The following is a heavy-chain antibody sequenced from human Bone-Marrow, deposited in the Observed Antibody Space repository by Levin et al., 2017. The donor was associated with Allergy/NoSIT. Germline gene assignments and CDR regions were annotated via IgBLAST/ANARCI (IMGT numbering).Heavy chain of an antibody. CDR1: GFTFSSYG. V-gene: IGHV3-30*18. CDR2: ISYDGSNK. Sequence: PGGSLRLSCAASGFTFSSYGMHWVRQAPGKGLEWVAVISYDGSNKYYADSVKGRFTISRDNSKNTLYLQMNSLRAEDTAVYYCAKAEFQSSSWYYFDYWGQGTLVTVSS. D-gene: IGHD6-13*01. CDR3: AKAEFQSSSWYYFDY. J-gene: IGHJ4*02.